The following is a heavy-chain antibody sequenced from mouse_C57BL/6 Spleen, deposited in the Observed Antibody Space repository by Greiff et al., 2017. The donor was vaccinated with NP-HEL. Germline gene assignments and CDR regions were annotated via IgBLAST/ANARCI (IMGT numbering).Heavy chain of an antibody. CDR2: IGGGGST. D-gene: IGHD2-1*01. J-gene: IGHJ3*01. CDR1: GVSLTRYG. CDR3: AKHGGNYEEFAY. Sequence: VKLVESGPGLVAPSQSLSSTCKVSGVSLTRYGVDGVSQSTGKGREGRGGIGGGGSTNYNSETMFRLSIRKDNSKSQVFLKMNSLQTDDTAMYYGAKHGGNYEEFAYWGQGTLVTVSA. V-gene: IGHV2-9*01.